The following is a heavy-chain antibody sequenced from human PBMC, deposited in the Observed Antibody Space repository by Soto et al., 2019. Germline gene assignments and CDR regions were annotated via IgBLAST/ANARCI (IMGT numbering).Heavy chain of an antibody. V-gene: IGHV3-21*06. Sequence: VQLVESGGGLVKPGGSLRLSCTASGFIFSSYTINWVRQAPGKGLEWGSSISGSGSYIYTADSMKGRITISRDNAQNSVHLQMNSRRVEDTAVYYCARAGLEPANAFYLWGQGTKVTVSS. J-gene: IGHJ3*01. CDR3: ARAGLEPANAFYL. CDR2: ISGSGSYI. CDR1: GFIFSSYT. D-gene: IGHD2-2*01.